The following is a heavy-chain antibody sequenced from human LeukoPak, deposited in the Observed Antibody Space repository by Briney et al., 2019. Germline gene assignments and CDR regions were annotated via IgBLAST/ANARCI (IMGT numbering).Heavy chain of an antibody. Sequence: GGSLRLSCAASGFTFSSYASWVRQAPGKGLEWVSAISGSGGSTYYADSVKGRFTISRDNSKNTLYLQMNSLRAEDTAVYYCAKDPRESSIAARPHYFDYWGQGTLVTVSS. J-gene: IGHJ4*02. CDR3: AKDPRESSIAARPHYFDY. CDR2: ISGSGGST. CDR1: GFTFSSYA. V-gene: IGHV3-23*01. D-gene: IGHD6-6*01.